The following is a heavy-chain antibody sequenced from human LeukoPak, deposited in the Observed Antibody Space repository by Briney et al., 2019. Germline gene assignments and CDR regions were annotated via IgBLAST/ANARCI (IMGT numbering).Heavy chain of an antibody. J-gene: IGHJ5*02. CDR3: AGLYSSGWYNWFDP. D-gene: IGHD6-19*01. CDR2: MNPNSGNT. CDR1: GYTFTSYD. V-gene: IGHV1-8*01. Sequence: ASVKVSCKASGYTFTSYDINWVRQAAGQGLEWMGWMNPNSGNTGYAQKFQGRVTMTRNTSISTAYMELSSLRSEDTAVYYCAGLYSSGWYNWFDPWGQGTLVTVSS.